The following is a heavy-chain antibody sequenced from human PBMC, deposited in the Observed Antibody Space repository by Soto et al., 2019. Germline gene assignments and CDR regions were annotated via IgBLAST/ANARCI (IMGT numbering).Heavy chain of an antibody. V-gene: IGHV4-59*01. CDR2: IYYSGST. Sequence: SETLALTCTVSGGSISSYYWSWIRQPPGKGLEWIGYIYYSGSTNYNPSLKSRVTISVDTSKNQFSLKLSSVTAADTAVYYCARRYGGSFDYWGQGTLVTVS. CDR1: GGSISSYY. CDR3: ARRYGGSFDY. J-gene: IGHJ4*02. D-gene: IGHD4-17*01.